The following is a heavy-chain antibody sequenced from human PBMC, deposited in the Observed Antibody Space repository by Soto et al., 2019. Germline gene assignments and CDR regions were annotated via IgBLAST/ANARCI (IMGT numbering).Heavy chain of an antibody. CDR2: MSYDGSNK. J-gene: IGHJ4*02. CDR1: GFTFSSFA. CDR3: ARPRGFGVIINFFDY. D-gene: IGHD3-3*01. Sequence: QVQLVESGGGVVQPGRSVRLSCAASGFTFSSFAMHWVRQAPGKGLEWVAVMSYDGSNKYYADSVKGRFTISRDNSKNTVYLQMNSLRAEDTAVYYCARPRGFGVIINFFDYWGQGTLVTVSS. V-gene: IGHV3-30-3*01.